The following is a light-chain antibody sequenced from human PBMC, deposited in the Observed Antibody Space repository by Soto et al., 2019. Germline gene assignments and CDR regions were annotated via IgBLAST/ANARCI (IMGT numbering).Light chain of an antibody. CDR2: WAS. V-gene: IGKV4-1*01. CDR3: ELDYRTPYA. J-gene: IGKJ2*01. Sequence: DIVMTQAPDSLAVSLGERATINCKSSQSVLDSSNNKNALVWYQKKPGQPPKLLIYWASTRVSGVPDRLSGTASVTDFTPIISSLQTEDVAVYYCELDYRTPYAFGHGTKLEIK. CDR1: QSVLDSSNNKNA.